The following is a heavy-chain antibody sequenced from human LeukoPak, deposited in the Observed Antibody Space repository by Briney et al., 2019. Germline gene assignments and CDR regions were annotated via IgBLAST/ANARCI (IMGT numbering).Heavy chain of an antibody. CDR1: GGSFSGYY. D-gene: IGHD3-16*01. Sequence: SETLSLTCAVYGGSFSGYYWSWIRQPPGKGLEWIGEINHSGSTNYNPSLKSRVTMSVDTSKSQFSLKLSSVTAADTAIYYCVRGHITYGGIIQEWGQGTLVTVSS. J-gene: IGHJ4*02. CDR3: VRGHITYGGIIQE. V-gene: IGHV4-34*01. CDR2: INHSGST.